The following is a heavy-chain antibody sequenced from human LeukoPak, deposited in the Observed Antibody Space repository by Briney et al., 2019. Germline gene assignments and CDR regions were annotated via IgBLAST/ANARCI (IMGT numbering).Heavy chain of an antibody. CDR1: GFTFSSYG. J-gene: IGHJ5*01. CDR2: IKQDGSET. Sequence: GGSLRLSCAASGFTFSSYGMHWVRQAPGRGLEWVANIKQDGSETYYVDSVRGRFTISRDNVKNLLYLQMNSLRAEDTAVYYCAGERPSSSWYDFWGQGTLVTVSS. CDR3: AGERPSSSWYDF. D-gene: IGHD6-13*01. V-gene: IGHV3-7*01.